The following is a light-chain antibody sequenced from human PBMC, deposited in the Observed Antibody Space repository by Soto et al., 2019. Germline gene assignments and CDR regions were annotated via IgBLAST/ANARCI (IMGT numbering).Light chain of an antibody. CDR1: QGIGTY. CDR2: LAS. CDR3: LQHKSYLWT. V-gene: IGKV1-17*03. J-gene: IGKJ1*01. Sequence: DIQMTQSPSSVSASIGDRVTITCRASQGIGTYLVWFQQKPGKVPKRLIYLASSLQSGVPSRFSGSGSGTEFTLTISSLQPEDFATYYCLQHKSYLWTFGQGTKVDIK.